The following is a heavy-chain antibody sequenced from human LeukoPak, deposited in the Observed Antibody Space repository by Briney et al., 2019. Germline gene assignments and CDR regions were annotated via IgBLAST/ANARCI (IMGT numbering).Heavy chain of an antibody. CDR3: AREFGSDAFDI. V-gene: IGHV4-39*02. J-gene: IGHJ3*02. CDR2: IYYSGST. D-gene: IGHD3-10*01. Sequence: SETLSLTCTVSGVSITSSGYYWGWIRQPPGKGLEWIGSIYYSGSTYYNPSLKSRVTISVDTSKNQFSLKLSSVTAADTAVYYCAREFGSDAFDIWGQGTMVTVSS. CDR1: GVSITSSGYY.